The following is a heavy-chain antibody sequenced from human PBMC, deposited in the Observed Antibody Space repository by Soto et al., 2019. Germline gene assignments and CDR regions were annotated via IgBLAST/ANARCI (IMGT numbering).Heavy chain of an antibody. D-gene: IGHD3-9*01. V-gene: IGHV3-23*01. CDR1: GFTFSSYA. CDR2: ISGSGGST. CDR3: AKASTSYYDILTGYLPDRPDY. J-gene: IGHJ4*02. Sequence: GGSLRLSCAASGFTFSSYAMSWVRQAPGKGLEWVSAISGSGGSTYYADSVKGRFTISRDNSKNTLYLQMNSLRAEDTAVYYCAKASTSYYDILTGYLPDRPDYWGQGTLVTVSS.